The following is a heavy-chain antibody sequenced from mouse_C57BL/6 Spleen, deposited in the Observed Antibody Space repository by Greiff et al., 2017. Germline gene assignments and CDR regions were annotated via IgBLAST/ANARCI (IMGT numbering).Heavy chain of an antibody. CDR3: ARGALYDFYFDY. D-gene: IGHD2-4*01. J-gene: IGHJ2*01. CDR1: GYAFSGSW. Sequence: QVQLKESGPELVKPGASVKISCKASGYAFSGSWMNWVKQRPGKGLEWIGRIYPGDGDTNYNGKFKGKATLTADKSSSTAYMQLSSLTSEDSAVYFCARGALYDFYFDYWGQGTTLTVSS. V-gene: IGHV1-82*01. CDR2: IYPGDGDT.